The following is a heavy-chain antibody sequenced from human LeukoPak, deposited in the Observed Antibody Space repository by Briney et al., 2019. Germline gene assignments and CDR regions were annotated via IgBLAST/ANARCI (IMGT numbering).Heavy chain of an antibody. CDR1: GFTFSNYF. J-gene: IGHJ4*02. D-gene: IGHD2-2*01. Sequence: GGSLRLSCEASGFTFSNYFMTWVRQATGKGLEWVANINQDGSENYYVDSVKGRFTISRDNARNSLYLQMNSLRAEDKAVYYCARAYLIDYWGQRTLVTVCS. V-gene: IGHV3-7*03. CDR3: ARAYLIDY. CDR2: INQDGSEN.